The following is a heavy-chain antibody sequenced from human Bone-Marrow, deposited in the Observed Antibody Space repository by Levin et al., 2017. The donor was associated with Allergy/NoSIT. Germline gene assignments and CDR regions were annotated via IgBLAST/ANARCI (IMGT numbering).Heavy chain of an antibody. D-gene: IGHD5-18*01. CDR3: ARWGTWIQSFDY. J-gene: IGHJ4*02. Sequence: GGSLRLSCAASGFTVSSNYMSWVRQAPGKGLEWVSVIYSGGSTYYADSVKGRFTISRDNSKNTLYLQMNSLRAEDTAVYYCARWGTWIQSFDYWGQGTLVTVSS. V-gene: IGHV3-66*01. CDR1: GFTVSSNY. CDR2: IYSGGST.